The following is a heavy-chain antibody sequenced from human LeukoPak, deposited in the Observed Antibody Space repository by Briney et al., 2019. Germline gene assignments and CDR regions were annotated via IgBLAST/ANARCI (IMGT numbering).Heavy chain of an antibody. Sequence: PSETLSVTCTVSGGSISSSSYYWGWIRQPPGKGLEWIGSIYYSGSTYYNPSLKSRVTISVDTSKNQLSLKLSSVTAADTAVYYCARVDALSWYFDYWGQGTLVTVSS. J-gene: IGHJ4*02. CDR3: ARVDALSWYFDY. CDR1: GGSISSSSYY. D-gene: IGHD6-13*01. V-gene: IGHV4-39*07. CDR2: IYYSGST.